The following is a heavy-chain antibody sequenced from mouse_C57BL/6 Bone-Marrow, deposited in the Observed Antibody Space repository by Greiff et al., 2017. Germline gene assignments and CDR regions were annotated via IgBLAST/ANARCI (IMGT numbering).Heavy chain of an antibody. D-gene: IGHD1-1*01. Sequence: QVQLQQPGAELVMPGASVKLSCKASGYTFPSYWMHWVKQRPGQGLEWIGEIDPSDSYTNYNQKFKGKSTLTVDKSSSTAYMQLSSLTSEDSAVYYCARDRYYGSSWFAYWGQGTLVTVSA. J-gene: IGHJ3*01. CDR3: ARDRYYGSSWFAY. CDR1: GYTFPSYW. V-gene: IGHV1-69*01. CDR2: IDPSDSYT.